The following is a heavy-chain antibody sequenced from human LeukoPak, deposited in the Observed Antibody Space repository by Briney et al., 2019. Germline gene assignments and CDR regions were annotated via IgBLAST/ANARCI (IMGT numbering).Heavy chain of an antibody. V-gene: IGHV3-30*02. CDR3: AKGDFRGYYGRDQFDF. Sequence: GGSLRLSCAASGFTVNKYGMHWVRQAPGKGLEWVSFIRFDGGNEYYAESVKGRFTVSRDNSKNTLYLQMDRLRAEDSALYYCAKGDFRGYYGRDQFDFRGQGTLATVSS. J-gene: IGHJ4*02. CDR1: GFTVNKYG. D-gene: IGHD4-17*01. CDR2: IRFDGGNE.